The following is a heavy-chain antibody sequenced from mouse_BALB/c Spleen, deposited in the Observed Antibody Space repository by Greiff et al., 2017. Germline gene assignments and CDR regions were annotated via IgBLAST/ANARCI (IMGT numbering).Heavy chain of an antibody. CDR1: GFNIKDTY. CDR2: IDPANGNT. J-gene: IGHJ2*01. Sequence: VQLQQSGAELVKPGASVKLSCTASGFNIKDTYMHWVKQRPEQGLEWIGRIDPANGNTKYDPKFQGKATITADTSSNTAYLQLSSLTSEDTAVYYCGAGYDERDFDYWGQGTTLTVSA. D-gene: IGHD2-14*01. CDR3: GAGYDERDFDY. V-gene: IGHV14-3*02.